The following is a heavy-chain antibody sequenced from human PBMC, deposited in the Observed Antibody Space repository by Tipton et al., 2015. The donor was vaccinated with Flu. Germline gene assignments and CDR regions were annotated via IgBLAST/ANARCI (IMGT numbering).Heavy chain of an antibody. Sequence: RSLRLSCTASGFTFGDYAMSWVRQAPGKGLEWVGFIRSKTYGGTTEYAASVKGRFTISRDDSKSIAYLQMNSLKTEDTAVYYCTRDRDSVWGSYRYFDCWGQGTLVTVSS. D-gene: IGHD3-16*02. CDR3: TRDRDSVWGSYRYFDC. CDR1: GFTFGDYA. CDR2: IRSKTYGGTT. V-gene: IGHV3-49*04. J-gene: IGHJ4*02.